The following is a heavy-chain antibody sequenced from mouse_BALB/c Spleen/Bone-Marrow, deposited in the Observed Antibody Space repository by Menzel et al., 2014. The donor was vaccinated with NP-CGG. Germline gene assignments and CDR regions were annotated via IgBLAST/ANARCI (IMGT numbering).Heavy chain of an antibody. V-gene: IGHV14-3*02. Sequence: VQLQQSGAELVKPGASVKLSCTASGFNIKDTYMHWVKQRPEQGLEWIGRIDPANGNTKYDPKFQGKATIAADTSSNTAYLQLSSLTSEDTAVYYCALYYYGSSGFAYWDQGTLVTVSA. CDR1: GFNIKDTY. D-gene: IGHD1-1*01. CDR2: IDPANGNT. J-gene: IGHJ3*01. CDR3: ALYYYGSSGFAY.